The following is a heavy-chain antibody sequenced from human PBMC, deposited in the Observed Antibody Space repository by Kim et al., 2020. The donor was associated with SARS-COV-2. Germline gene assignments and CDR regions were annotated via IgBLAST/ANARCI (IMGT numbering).Heavy chain of an antibody. Sequence: ADSWKGRFTISRDKSKNTLYLHMNSLRAEDTAVYFCAKFQGYYYYYGMDVWGQGTTVTVSS. J-gene: IGHJ6*02. CDR3: AKFQGYYYYYGMDV. V-gene: IGHV3-23*01.